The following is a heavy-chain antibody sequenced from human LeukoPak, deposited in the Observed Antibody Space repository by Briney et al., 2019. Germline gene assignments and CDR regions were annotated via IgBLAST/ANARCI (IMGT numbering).Heavy chain of an antibody. CDR2: INQDGSKK. D-gene: IGHD6-13*01. Sequence: PGGSLRLSCAASGFTFSRYWMTWVRQAPGKGLEWVANINQDGSKKYYVDSVKGRFTISRDNVKNSVYLQMNSLRAEDTAVYSCARAVAAADSYWGRGTLVTVSS. CDR1: GFTFSRYW. CDR3: ARAVAAADSY. V-gene: IGHV3-7*04. J-gene: IGHJ4*02.